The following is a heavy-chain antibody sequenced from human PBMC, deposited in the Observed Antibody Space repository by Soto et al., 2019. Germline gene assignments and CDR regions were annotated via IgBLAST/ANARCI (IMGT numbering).Heavy chain of an antibody. V-gene: IGHV5-51*01. Sequence: PGESLKISCKGSGYSFTSYWIGWVRQMPGKGLEWMGIIYPGDSDTRYSPSFQGQVTISAVKSISTAYLQWSSLKASDTAMYYCARRGLGYYDSSGYYRRGAFDIWGQGTMVTVSS. CDR1: GYSFTSYW. J-gene: IGHJ3*02. D-gene: IGHD3-22*01. CDR3: ARRGLGYYDSSGYYRRGAFDI. CDR2: IYPGDSDT.